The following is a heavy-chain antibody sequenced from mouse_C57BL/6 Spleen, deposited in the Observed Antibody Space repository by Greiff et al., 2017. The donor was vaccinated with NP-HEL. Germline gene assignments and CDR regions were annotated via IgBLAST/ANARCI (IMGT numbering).Heavy chain of an antibody. J-gene: IGHJ4*01. Sequence: DVQLVESGGGLVKPGGSLKLSCAASGFTFSSYAMSWVRQTPEKRLEWVATISDGGSYTYYPDNVKGRFTISRDNAKNNLYLQMSHLKSEDTAMYYCAREGSSGYVDYAMGYWGQGTSVTVSS. CDR2: ISDGGSYT. D-gene: IGHD3-2*02. CDR3: AREGSSGYVDYAMGY. CDR1: GFTFSSYA. V-gene: IGHV5-4*01.